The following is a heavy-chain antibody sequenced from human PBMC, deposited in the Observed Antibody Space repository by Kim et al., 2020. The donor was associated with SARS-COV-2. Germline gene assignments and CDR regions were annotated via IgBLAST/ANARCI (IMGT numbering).Heavy chain of an antibody. CDR3: ARGGRLGVRYYYYGMDV. D-gene: IGHD3-10*01. CDR1: GYTFTSYG. CDR2: IIAYNGNT. V-gene: IGHV1-18*01. Sequence: ASVKVSCKASGYTFTSYGISWVRQAPGQGLEWMGWIIAYNGNTNYAQKLQGRVTMTTDTSTSTAYMELRSLRSDDTAVYYCARGGRLGVRYYYYGMDVWGQGTTVTVSS. J-gene: IGHJ6*02.